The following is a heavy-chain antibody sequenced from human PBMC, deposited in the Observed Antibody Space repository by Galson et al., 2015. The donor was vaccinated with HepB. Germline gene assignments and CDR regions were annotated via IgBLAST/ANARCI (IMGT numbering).Heavy chain of an antibody. J-gene: IGHJ4*02. Sequence: SLRLSCAASGFTFSSYGMHWVRQAPGKGLEWVAVIWYDGSNKYYADSVKGRFTISRDNSKNTLYLQMNSLRAEDTAVYYCARALLVGSTSCPLDYWGQGTLVTVSS. CDR3: ARALLVGSTSCPLDY. CDR1: GFTFSSYG. CDR2: IWYDGSNK. V-gene: IGHV3-33*01. D-gene: IGHD2-2*01.